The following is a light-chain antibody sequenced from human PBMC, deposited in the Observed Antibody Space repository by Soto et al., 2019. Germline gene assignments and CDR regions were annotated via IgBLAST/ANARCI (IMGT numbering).Light chain of an antibody. J-gene: IGKJ5*01. CDR3: QQYGSSPIT. Sequence: ELVLTQSPATLSLSPGERATLSCRASQSVSSSLAWYQQKPGQAPRLLISDASNRATGVPARFSGSGSGTDFTLTISRLEPEDFAVYYCQQYGSSPITFGQGTRLEIK. CDR2: DAS. CDR1: QSVSSS. V-gene: IGKV3-11*01.